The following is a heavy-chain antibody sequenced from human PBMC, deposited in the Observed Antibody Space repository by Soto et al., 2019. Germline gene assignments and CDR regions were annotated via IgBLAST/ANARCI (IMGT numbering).Heavy chain of an antibody. J-gene: IGHJ4*02. CDR2: IWYDGSNK. V-gene: IGHV3-33*01. Sequence: PGGSLRLSCAASGFTFSSYGMHWVRQAPGKGLEWVAVIWYDGSNKYYADSVKGRFTISRDNSKNTLYLQMNSLRAEDTAVYYCARDPPCSGGSCYFIDYWGQGTLVTVSS. D-gene: IGHD2-15*01. CDR1: GFTFSSYG. CDR3: ARDPPCSGGSCYFIDY.